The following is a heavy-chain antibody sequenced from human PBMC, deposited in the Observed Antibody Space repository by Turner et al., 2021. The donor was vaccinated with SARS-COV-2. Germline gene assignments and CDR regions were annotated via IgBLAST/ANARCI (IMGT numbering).Heavy chain of an antibody. CDR1: GFTFSSYG. D-gene: IGHD2-15*01. J-gene: IGHJ4*02. CDR2: KSYDGSNK. V-gene: IGHV3-30*18. CDR3: AKGMESYCSGGSCYPSTFDY. Sequence: QVQLVASAGGVVHPGGALRPSCAASGFTFSSYGMHWVRQAHGKGLEWGAVKSYDGSNKYYEDSVKGRFTIFRDNSKNTVDLQMNSLRAEDTAVYYCAKGMESYCSGGSCYPSTFDYWGQGTLVTVSS.